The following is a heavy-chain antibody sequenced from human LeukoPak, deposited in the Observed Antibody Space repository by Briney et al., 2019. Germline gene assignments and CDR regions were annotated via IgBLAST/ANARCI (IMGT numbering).Heavy chain of an antibody. CDR3: ARGLWDGESKGWFDP. CDR2: IIPIFGTA. D-gene: IGHD3-10*01. J-gene: IGHJ5*02. V-gene: IGHV1-69*06. CDR1: GGTFSSYA. Sequence: ASVKVSCKASGGTFSSYAISWVRQAPGQGLEWMGGIIPIFGTANYAQKFQGRVTITADKFTSTAYMELSSLRSEDTAVYYCARGLWDGESKGWFDPWGQGTLVTVSS.